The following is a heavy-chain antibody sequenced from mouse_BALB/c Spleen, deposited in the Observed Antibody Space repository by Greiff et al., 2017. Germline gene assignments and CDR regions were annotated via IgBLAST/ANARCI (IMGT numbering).Heavy chain of an antibody. J-gene: IGHJ4*01. V-gene: IGHV1-63*02. CDR1: GYTFTNYW. D-gene: IGHD2-4*01. Sequence: QVHVKQSGAELVRPGTSVKISCKASGYTFTNYWLGWVKQRPGHGLEWIGDIYPGGGYTNYNEKFKGKATLTADTSSSTAYMQLSSLTSEDSAVYCCARRGYDYGMDYWGQGTSVTVSS. CDR3: ARRGYDYGMDY. CDR2: IYPGGGYT.